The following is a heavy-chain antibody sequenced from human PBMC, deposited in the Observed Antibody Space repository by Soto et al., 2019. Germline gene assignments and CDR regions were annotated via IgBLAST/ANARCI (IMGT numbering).Heavy chain of an antibody. CDR2: ISYDGTDK. CDR3: ARDVDTAMIGDS. V-gene: IGHV3-30*09. D-gene: IGHD5-18*01. CDR1: GFTFSNYA. Sequence: PGGSLRLSCAASGFTFSNYAVHWVRQAPGKGLQWVAVISYDGTDKFYADSVKGRFAISRDNSRSTLYLQMNSLRAEDTAVYYCARDVDTAMIGDSWGQGTLVTVSS. J-gene: IGHJ4*02.